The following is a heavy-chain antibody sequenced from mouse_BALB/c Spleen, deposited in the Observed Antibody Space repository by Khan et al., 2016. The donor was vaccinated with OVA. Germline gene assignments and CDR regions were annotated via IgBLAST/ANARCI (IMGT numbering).Heavy chain of an antibody. CDR2: IWSDGYT. V-gene: IGHV2-6-2*01. Sequence: VKLEESGPDLVAPSQSLSITCTVSGFSLTSFAIHWVRQPPGKGLEWLVVIWSDGYTTYNSALKSRLSISKDNSKSQVFLKMNSLQTDDTAIYYCARHQFPLSMDYWGQGTSVTVSS. CDR3: ARHQFPLSMDY. J-gene: IGHJ4*01. CDR1: GFSLTSFA.